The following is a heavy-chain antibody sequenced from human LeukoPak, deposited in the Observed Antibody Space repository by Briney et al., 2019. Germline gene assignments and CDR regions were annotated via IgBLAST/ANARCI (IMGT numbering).Heavy chain of an antibody. V-gene: IGHV4-38-2*01. CDR1: GYSISSGYY. J-gene: IGHJ4*02. CDR2: IYHSGST. CDR3: ARLVVVPAALAFDH. D-gene: IGHD2-2*01. Sequence: SETLSLTCAVSGYSISSGYYWGWIRQPPGKGLEWIGSIYHSGSTYYNPSLKSRVTISVDTSKNQFSLKLSSVTAADTAVYYCARLVVVPAALAFDHWGQGTLVTVSS.